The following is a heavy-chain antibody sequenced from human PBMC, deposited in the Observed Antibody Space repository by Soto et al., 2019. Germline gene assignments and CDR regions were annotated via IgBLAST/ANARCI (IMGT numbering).Heavy chain of an antibody. V-gene: IGHV4-61*01. D-gene: IGHD3-3*01. Sequence: QVQLQESGPGLVKPSETLSLICTVSGDSISSTSHYWSWIRQPPGKGREWIGYLYDSGTTNYNLSLKSRVTISVDTSKNQVSLKLRSVTAADTAVYYCARTRRFGVGAWYDPWGQGTLVTVSS. CDR1: GDSISSTSHY. CDR2: LYDSGTT. J-gene: IGHJ5*02. CDR3: ARTRRFGVGAWYDP.